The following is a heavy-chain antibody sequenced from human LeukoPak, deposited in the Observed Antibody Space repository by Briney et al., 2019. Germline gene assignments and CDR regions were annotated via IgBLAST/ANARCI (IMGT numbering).Heavy chain of an antibody. V-gene: IGHV3-23*01. CDR3: ARGTTDLDY. J-gene: IGHJ4*02. D-gene: IGHD1-14*01. CDR2: ISSSGDAT. CDR1: GFTLNNYA. Sequence: GGSLRLSCAASGFTLNNYAMNWVRQAPGNCLEWVSLISSSGDATYYADSVQGRFTISRDNSRNTLYLHIDSLRVEDTATYYCARGTTDLDYWGQGTRVIVSS.